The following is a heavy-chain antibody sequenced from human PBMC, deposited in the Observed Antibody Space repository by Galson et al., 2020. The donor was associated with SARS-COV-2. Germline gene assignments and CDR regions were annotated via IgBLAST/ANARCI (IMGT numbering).Heavy chain of an antibody. V-gene: IGHV3-30*04. CDR1: GFTFSSYA. J-gene: IGHJ6*03. Sequence: GGSLRLSCAASGFTFSSYAMHWVRQAPGKGLEWVAVISYDGRNKYYADSVKGRFTISRDNSKNTLYLQMNSLRAEDTAVYYCARTNNYYYMDVWGKGTTVTVSS. CDR3: ARTNNYYYMDV. CDR2: ISYDGRNK.